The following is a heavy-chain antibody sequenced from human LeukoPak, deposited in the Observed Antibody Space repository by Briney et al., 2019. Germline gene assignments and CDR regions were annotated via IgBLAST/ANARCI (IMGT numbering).Heavy chain of an antibody. V-gene: IGHV3-30*18. CDR3: ANFEGSSQAFHI. CDR1: GFIFSNFW. D-gene: IGHD6-13*01. J-gene: IGHJ3*02. Sequence: PGGSLRLSCAASGFIFSNFWMHWVRQAPGKGLEWVANILYDGSRKNYADSVKGRFSVYRDNSNYSLYLQMNSLRIEDTAVYYCANFEGSSQAFHIWGQGTLVTVSS. CDR2: ILYDGSRK.